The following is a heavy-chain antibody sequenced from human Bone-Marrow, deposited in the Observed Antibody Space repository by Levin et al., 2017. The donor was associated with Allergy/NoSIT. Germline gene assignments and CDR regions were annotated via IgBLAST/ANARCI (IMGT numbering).Heavy chain of an antibody. CDR1: GFTFSSYA. J-gene: IGHJ4*02. V-gene: IGHV3-23*01. D-gene: IGHD6-19*01. Sequence: GESLKISCAASGFTFSSYAMSWVRQAPGKGLEWVSAISGSGGSTYYADSVKGRFTISRDNSKNTLYLQMNSLRAEDTAVYYCAKDRSLAVAHTFDYWGQGTLVTVSS. CDR2: ISGSGGST. CDR3: AKDRSLAVAHTFDY.